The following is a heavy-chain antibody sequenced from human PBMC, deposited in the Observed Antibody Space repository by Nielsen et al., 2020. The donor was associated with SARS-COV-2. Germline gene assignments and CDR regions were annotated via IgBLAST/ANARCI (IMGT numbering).Heavy chain of an antibody. CDR1: GFTFSSYS. CDR3: ARVIAAAGPVAY. J-gene: IGHJ4*02. V-gene: IGHV3-21*01. Sequence: GGSLRLSCAASGFTFSSYSMNWVRQAPGKGLEWVSSISSSSSYIYYADSVKGRFTISRDNAKNSLYLQMNSLRAEDTAAYYCARVIAAAGPVAYWGQGTLVTVSS. CDR2: ISSSSSYI. D-gene: IGHD6-13*01.